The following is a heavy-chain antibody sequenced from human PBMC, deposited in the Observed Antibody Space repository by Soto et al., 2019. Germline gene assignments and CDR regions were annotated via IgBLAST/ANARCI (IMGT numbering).Heavy chain of an antibody. CDR3: VRGGAYSAYNFAHGLQVLSYRF. CDR2: IFSSGST. Sequence: NPSETLSLTCTVSGGSINTFYWSWVRQPAGKGLEWIGRIFSSGSTSFNPSLERRVAMSVDTSKNHFYLNLSSVTAADMAVYYCVRGGAYSAYNFAHGLQVLSYRFWGQGALVHVSS. CDR1: GGSINTFY. J-gene: IGHJ4*03. V-gene: IGHV4-4*07. D-gene: IGHD5-12*01.